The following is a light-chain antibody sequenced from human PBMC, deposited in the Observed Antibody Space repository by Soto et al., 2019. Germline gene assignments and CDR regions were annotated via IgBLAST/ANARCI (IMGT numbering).Light chain of an antibody. CDR2: FAS. CDR3: QHFDEWPLT. CDR1: QSISNN. J-gene: IGKJ4*01. Sequence: IVMTQSPATLSVSPGEKATLSCSASQSISNNLAWYQQKPGQAPRLLIYFASTRATGIPARFSGSGSGTEFSLTISSLQSEDFALYYCQHFDEWPLTFGGGTKVETK. V-gene: IGKV3-15*01.